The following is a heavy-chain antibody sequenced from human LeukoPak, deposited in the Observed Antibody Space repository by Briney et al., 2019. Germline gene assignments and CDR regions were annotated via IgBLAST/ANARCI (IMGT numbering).Heavy chain of an antibody. D-gene: IGHD6-19*01. Sequence: ASVKVSCKASGGTFSSYTISWVRQAPGQGLEWMGGIIPIFGTANYAQKFQGRVTITADESTSTAYMELSSLRSEDTAVYYCASSRDSSGWSFDYWGQGTLVTVSS. CDR2: IIPIFGTA. V-gene: IGHV1-69*01. J-gene: IGHJ4*02. CDR1: GGTFSSYT. CDR3: ASSRDSSGWSFDY.